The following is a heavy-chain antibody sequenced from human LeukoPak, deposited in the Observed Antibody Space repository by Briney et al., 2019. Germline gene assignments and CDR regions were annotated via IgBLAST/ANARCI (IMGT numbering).Heavy chain of an antibody. CDR3: AKDKSGGYSYGGFDY. CDR2: ISYDGSNK. Sequence: GESLRLFCAASGFTISSYGMHWVRQAPGKGLEWVAVISYDGSNKYYADSVKGRFTISRDNSKNTLYLQMNSLRAEDTAVYYCAKDKSGGYSYGGFDYWGQGTLVTVSS. D-gene: IGHD5-18*01. J-gene: IGHJ4*02. CDR1: GFTISSYG. V-gene: IGHV3-30*18.